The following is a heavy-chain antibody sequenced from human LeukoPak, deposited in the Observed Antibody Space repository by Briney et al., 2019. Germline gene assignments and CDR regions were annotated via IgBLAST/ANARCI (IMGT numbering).Heavy chain of an antibody. J-gene: IGHJ4*02. D-gene: IGHD3-22*01. CDR1: GFTFSSYA. V-gene: IGHV3-30-3*01. Sequence: GGSLRLSCAASGFTFSSYAMHWVRQAPGKGLEWVAVISYDGSNKYYADSVKGRFTISRDNAKNSLYLQMNSLRAEDTAVYYCARGVPTSTYYDSSGYYFDYWGQGTLVTVSS. CDR2: ISYDGSNK. CDR3: ARGVPTSTYYDSSGYYFDY.